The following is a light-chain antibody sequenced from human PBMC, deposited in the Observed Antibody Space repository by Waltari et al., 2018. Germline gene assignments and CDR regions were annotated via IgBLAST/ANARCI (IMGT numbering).Light chain of an antibody. Sequence: QYALPQPASVSGSPGQSITLSCSGTDSDVGAYAFFSWYQQHPGKAPHLIIYEVSNRPSGISNRFSASKSGNTASLTISGLQAEDEADYYCSSYTTSSAPGVFGTGTRVTVL. V-gene: IGLV2-14*01. J-gene: IGLJ1*01. CDR2: EVS. CDR1: DSDVGAYAF. CDR3: SSYTTSSAPGV.